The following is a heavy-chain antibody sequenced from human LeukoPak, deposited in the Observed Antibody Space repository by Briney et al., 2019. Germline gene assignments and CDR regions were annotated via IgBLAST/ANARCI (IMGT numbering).Heavy chain of an antibody. J-gene: IGHJ4*02. CDR2: IYPGDSDT. Sequence: GESLKISCKGSGYSFTTYWIGWVRQMPGKGLEYVGIIYPGDSDTRYSPSFQGHLTISADKSINTAYLQWSSLRASDIAIYYCVRLSRLGDTQNYFDYWGQGTLVTVSS. D-gene: IGHD1-26*01. CDR1: GYSFTTYW. V-gene: IGHV5-51*01. CDR3: VRLSRLGDTQNYFDY.